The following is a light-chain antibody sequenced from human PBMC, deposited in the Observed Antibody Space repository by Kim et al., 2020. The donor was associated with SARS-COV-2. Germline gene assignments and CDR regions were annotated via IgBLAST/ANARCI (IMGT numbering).Light chain of an antibody. J-gene: IGKJ2*01. CDR2: WAS. CDR3: QQYYSTPA. CDR1: QSVLYSSNNKNY. V-gene: IGKV4-1*01. Sequence: DIVMTQSPDSLAVSLVERATINCKSSQSVLYSSNNKNYLAWYQQKPGQPPKLLIYWASTRESGVPDRFSGSGSGTDFTLTISSLQAEDVAVYYCQQYYSTPAFGQGTKLEI.